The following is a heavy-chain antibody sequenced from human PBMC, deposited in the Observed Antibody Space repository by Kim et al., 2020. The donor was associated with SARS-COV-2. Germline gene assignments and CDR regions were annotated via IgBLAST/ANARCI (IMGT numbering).Heavy chain of an antibody. J-gene: IGHJ6*02. CDR3: TRDVLAGGADV. Sequence: IDYAVSVKGRFITSRDNARNSLYLQMNSLRPEDTALYYCTRDVLAGGADVWGQGTAVIVSS. CDR2: I. D-gene: IGHD2-21*01. V-gene: IGHV3-9*01.